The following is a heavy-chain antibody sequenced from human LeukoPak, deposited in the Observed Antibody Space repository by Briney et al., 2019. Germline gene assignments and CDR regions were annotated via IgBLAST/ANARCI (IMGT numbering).Heavy chain of an antibody. Sequence: GGSLRLSCEASGFDFSSYALTWVRQAPGEGLEWVSTIESDTTTNYADSVKGRFFISRDNSKNTLYLQMTSLRAEDTAVYYCAKEGSGSSPRSDYWGQGTLVTVPS. CDR3: AKEGSGSSPRSDY. J-gene: IGHJ4*02. D-gene: IGHD1-26*01. V-gene: IGHV3-23*01. CDR1: GFDFSSYA. CDR2: IESDTTT.